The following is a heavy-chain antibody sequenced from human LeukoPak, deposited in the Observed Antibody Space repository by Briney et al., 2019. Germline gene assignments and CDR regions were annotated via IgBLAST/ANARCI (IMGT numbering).Heavy chain of an antibody. V-gene: IGHV3-30-3*01. J-gene: IGHJ5*02. CDR3: AMLKNP. CDR1: GLTFTSYA. D-gene: IGHD4/OR15-4a*01. Sequence: PGGSLRLSCAASGLTFTSYAMHWVRQAPGKGLEWVAVISYDGSNKYYADSVKGRFTISRDNSKNTLYLQMNSLRAEDTAVYYCAMLKNPWGQATLVTVSS. CDR2: ISYDGSNK.